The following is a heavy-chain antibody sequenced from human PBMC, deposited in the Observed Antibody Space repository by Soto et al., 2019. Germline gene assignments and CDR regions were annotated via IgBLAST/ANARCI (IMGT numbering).Heavy chain of an antibody. CDR2: IYYSGGT. D-gene: IGHD3-10*01. J-gene: IGHJ4*02. CDR3: ARLQFGEGFDY. Sequence: NPSETLSLTCTVSGGSISSYYWSWIRQPPGKGLEWIGYIYYSGGTQYNPSLKSRVSMSVDKSKNQFSLHLTSVTAADTAVYYCARLQFGEGFDYWGQGALVTVSS. V-gene: IGHV4-59*12. CDR1: GGSISSYY.